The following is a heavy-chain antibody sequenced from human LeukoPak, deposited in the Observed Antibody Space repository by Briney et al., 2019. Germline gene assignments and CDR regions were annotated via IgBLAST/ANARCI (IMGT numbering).Heavy chain of an antibody. D-gene: IGHD6-13*01. J-gene: IGHJ3*02. CDR1: GGSISSYY. V-gene: IGHV4-4*07. Sequence: SETLSLTCTVSGGSISSYYWSWIRQPAGKGLEWIGRIYTSGSTNYNPSLKSRVTMSVDTSKNQFSLKLSSVTAADTAVYYCARVKVDSSSSQAFDIWGQGTMVTVSS. CDR2: IYTSGST. CDR3: ARVKVDSSSSQAFDI.